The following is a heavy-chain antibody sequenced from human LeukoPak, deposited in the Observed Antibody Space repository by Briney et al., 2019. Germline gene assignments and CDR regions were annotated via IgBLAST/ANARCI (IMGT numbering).Heavy chain of an antibody. D-gene: IGHD1-26*01. J-gene: IGHJ4*02. CDR2: LSYDGSNK. CDR1: GFAFSICA. V-gene: IGHV3-30-3*01. Sequence: PGRSLRLSCAASGFAFSICAMHWVRQAPGKGLEWVAVLSYDGSNKYYADSVKGRFTISRDSSKKTLYLQMNSLKPEDTAVYYCARDTESGSYFDYWGQGTLVTVSS. CDR3: ARDTESGSYFDY.